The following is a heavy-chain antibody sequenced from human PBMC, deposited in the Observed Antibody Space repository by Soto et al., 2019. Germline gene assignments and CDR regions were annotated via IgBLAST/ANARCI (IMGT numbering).Heavy chain of an antibody. V-gene: IGHV3-66*01. J-gene: IGHJ3*02. CDR1: GFTVSSNY. D-gene: IGHD1-26*01. CDR2: IYSGGST. CDR3: ARSNINSGRDDAFES. Sequence: GGSLRLSCAASGFTVSSNYMSWVRQAPGKGLEWVSVIYSGGSTYYADSVKGRFTISRHNSKNTLYIQMNSLRAEDTAVYYSARSNINSGRDDAFESRGQGTMVTV.